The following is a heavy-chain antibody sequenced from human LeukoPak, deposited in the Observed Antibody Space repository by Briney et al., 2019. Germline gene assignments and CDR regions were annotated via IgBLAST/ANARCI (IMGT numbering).Heavy chain of an antibody. CDR1: GYSISSGYY. V-gene: IGHV4-38-2*02. CDR3: ARDSRNYYDSSGRYYFDY. D-gene: IGHD3-22*01. Sequence: PSETLSLTCTVSGYSISSGYYRGWIRQPPGKGLEWIGSIFRSGTTYYNPSLRSRVTISVGTSKNQFSLKLSSVTAADTAVYYCARDSRNYYDSSGRYYFDYWGQGTLVPVSS. CDR2: IFRSGTT. J-gene: IGHJ4*02.